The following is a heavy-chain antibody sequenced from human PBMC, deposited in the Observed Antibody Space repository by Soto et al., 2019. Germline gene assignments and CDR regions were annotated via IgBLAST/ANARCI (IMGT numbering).Heavy chain of an antibody. D-gene: IGHD6-13*01. CDR3: ARELIAAADKGGFDY. CDR1: GYTFTGCY. Sequence: ASVKVSCKASGYTFTGCYMHWVRQAPGQGLEWMGWINPNSGGTNYAQKFQGRVTMTRDTSISTAYMELSRLRSDDTAVYYSARELIAAADKGGFDYWGQGTLVTVSS. CDR2: INPNSGGT. V-gene: IGHV1-2*02. J-gene: IGHJ4*02.